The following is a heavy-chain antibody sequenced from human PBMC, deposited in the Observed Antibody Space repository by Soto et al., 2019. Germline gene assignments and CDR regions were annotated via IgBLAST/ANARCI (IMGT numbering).Heavy chain of an antibody. CDR3: ARGSRQWLVRAHFDY. V-gene: IGHV1-69*01. Sequence: QVQLVQSEAEVKKPGSSVKVSCKASGGTVSSYAISWVRQAPGQGLEWMGGIIPIFGTANYAQKFQGRVTITADESTSTAYMELSSLRSEDTAVYYCARGSRQWLVRAHFDYWGQGTLVTVSS. D-gene: IGHD6-19*01. J-gene: IGHJ4*02. CDR1: GGTVSSYA. CDR2: IIPIFGTA.